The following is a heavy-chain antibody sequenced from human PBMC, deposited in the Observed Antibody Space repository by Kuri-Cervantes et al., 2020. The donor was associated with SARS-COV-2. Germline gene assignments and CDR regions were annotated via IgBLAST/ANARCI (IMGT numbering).Heavy chain of an antibody. D-gene: IGHD3-22*01. CDR1: GYTFTGYY. J-gene: IGHJ4*02. Sequence: ASVKVSCKASGYTFTGYYMHWVRQAPGQGLEWMGWINPNSGGTNYAQKFQGRVTMTRDTSISTAYMELSRLRSDDTAVYYCARVFGYYDSSGYYDFDYWGLGTLVTVSS. CDR2: INPNSGGT. V-gene: IGHV1-2*02. CDR3: ARVFGYYDSSGYYDFDY.